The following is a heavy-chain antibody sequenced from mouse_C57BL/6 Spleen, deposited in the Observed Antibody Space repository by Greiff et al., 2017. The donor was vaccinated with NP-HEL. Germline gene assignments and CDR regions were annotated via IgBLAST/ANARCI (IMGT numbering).Heavy chain of an antibody. J-gene: IGHJ1*03. Sequence: QVQLQQSGAELAKPGASVKLSCKASGYTFTSYWMHWVKQRPGQGLEWIGYINPSSGYTKYNQKFKDQATLTADKSSSTAYMQLSSLTYEDSAVYDCARDHYDYDYWYFDVWGTGTTVTVSS. V-gene: IGHV1-7*01. CDR2: INPSSGYT. D-gene: IGHD2-4*01. CDR3: ARDHYDYDYWYFDV. CDR1: GYTFTSYW.